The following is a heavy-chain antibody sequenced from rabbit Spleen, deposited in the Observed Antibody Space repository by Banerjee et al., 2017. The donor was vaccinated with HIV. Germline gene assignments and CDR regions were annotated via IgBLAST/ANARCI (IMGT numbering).Heavy chain of an antibody. J-gene: IGHJ6*01. D-gene: IGHD8-1*01. V-gene: IGHV1S45*01. CDR1: GFSFSSSYW. Sequence: QEQLEESGGDLVKPEGSLTLTCTASGFSFSSSYWICWVRQAPGKGLEWIACINIVTGKSVYASWAKGRFTISKTSSTTVTLQMTSLTVADTATYFCARDTGSSFSTYGMDLWGQGTLVTVS. CDR3: ARDTGSSFSTYGMDL. CDR2: INIVTGKS.